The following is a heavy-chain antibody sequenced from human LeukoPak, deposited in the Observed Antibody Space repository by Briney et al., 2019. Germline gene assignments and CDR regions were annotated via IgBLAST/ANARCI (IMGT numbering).Heavy chain of an antibody. CDR1: GYTFTSYG. V-gene: IGHV1-18*01. CDR3: ARADSSGWYSGTDY. J-gene: IGHJ4*02. CDR2: ISAYNGNT. Sequence: GGSLKISCKASGYTFTSYGISWVRQAPGQGLEWMGWISAYNGNTNYAQKLQGRVTMTTDTSTSTAYMELRSLRSDDTAVYYCARADSSGWYSGTDYWGQGTLVTVSS. D-gene: IGHD6-19*01.